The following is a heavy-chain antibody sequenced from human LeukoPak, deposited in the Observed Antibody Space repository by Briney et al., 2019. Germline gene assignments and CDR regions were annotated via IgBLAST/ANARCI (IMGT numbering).Heavy chain of an antibody. V-gene: IGHV3-9*01. CDR3: AKDPSRSGYEPFFDY. CDR1: GFTFDDYA. CDR2: ISWNSGSI. J-gene: IGHJ4*02. Sequence: GRSLRLSCAASGFTFDDYAMHWVRQAPGKGLEWVSGISWNSGSIGYADSVKGRFTISRDNAKNSLYLQMNSLRAEDTALYYCAKDPSRSGYEPFFDYWGQGTLVTVSS. D-gene: IGHD5-12*01.